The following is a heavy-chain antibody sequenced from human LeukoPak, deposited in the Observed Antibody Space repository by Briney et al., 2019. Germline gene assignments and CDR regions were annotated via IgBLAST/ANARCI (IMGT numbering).Heavy chain of an antibody. Sequence: GTSLRLSCAASGFTFRSYGMHWVRQAPGKGLEWVAVISYDGSNKNYADSVKGRFTISRDNSKNTLYLQMNSLRAEDTAVYYCAKEKDRYSSSWSHFDYWGQGTLVTVSS. CDR2: ISYDGSNK. D-gene: IGHD6-13*01. CDR1: GFTFRSYG. CDR3: AKEKDRYSSSWSHFDY. J-gene: IGHJ4*02. V-gene: IGHV3-30*18.